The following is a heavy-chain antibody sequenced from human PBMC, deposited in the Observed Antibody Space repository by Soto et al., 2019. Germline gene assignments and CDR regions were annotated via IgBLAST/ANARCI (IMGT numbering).Heavy chain of an antibody. CDR1: GGSISSYY. CDR2: IYYSGST. Sequence: PSETLSLTCTVSGGSISSYYWSWIRQSPGKGLEWIGHIYYSGSTNYNPSLKSRVTISVDTSKNQFSLKLSSVTAADTAVYYCASRRAAAATLDDWGQGTLVTVSS. V-gene: IGHV4-59*08. CDR3: ASRRAAAATLDD. J-gene: IGHJ4*02. D-gene: IGHD6-13*01.